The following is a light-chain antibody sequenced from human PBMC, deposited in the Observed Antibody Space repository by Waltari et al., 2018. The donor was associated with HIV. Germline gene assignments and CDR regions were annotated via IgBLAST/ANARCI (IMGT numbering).Light chain of an antibody. J-gene: IGKJ2*01. CDR2: GAS. Sequence: EIVLTQSPGTLSLSPGERATLSCRASQSVSSSYLAWYQLKPGQAPRLLIYGASSRATGIPDRFTGSGSGTDFTLTISRLESEDFAVYYCQQYGTSPKTFGQGTKLEIK. CDR1: QSVSSSY. V-gene: IGKV3-20*01. CDR3: QQYGTSPKT.